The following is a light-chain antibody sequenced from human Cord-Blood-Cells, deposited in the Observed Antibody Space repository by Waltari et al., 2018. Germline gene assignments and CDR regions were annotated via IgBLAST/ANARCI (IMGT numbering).Light chain of an antibody. Sequence: QSALTHPPSVSGSPGQSIPTPCTGTSSDVGGDHYVSWYQQHPGKAPKPMIYDVSNRPSGVSNRFSGSKSGNTASLTISGLQAEDEADYYCSSYTSSSTVVFGGGTKLTVL. J-gene: IGLJ2*01. V-gene: IGLV2-14*01. CDR2: DVS. CDR3: SSYTSSSTVV. CDR1: SSDVGGDHY.